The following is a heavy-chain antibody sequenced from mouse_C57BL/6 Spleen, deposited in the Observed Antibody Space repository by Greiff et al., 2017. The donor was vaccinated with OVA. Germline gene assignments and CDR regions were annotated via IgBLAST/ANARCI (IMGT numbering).Heavy chain of an antibody. J-gene: IGHJ3*01. V-gene: IGHV1-39*01. CDR1: GYSFTDYN. CDR2: INPNYGTT. Sequence: VQLQQSGPELVKPGASVKISCKASGYSFTDYNMNWVKQSNGKSLEWIGVINPNYGTTSYNQKFKGKATLTVDQSSSTAYMQLNSLTSEDSAVYYCSRSGGVFYYDYDGFAYWAQGTLVTVSA. CDR3: SRSGGVFYYDYDGFAY. D-gene: IGHD2-4*01.